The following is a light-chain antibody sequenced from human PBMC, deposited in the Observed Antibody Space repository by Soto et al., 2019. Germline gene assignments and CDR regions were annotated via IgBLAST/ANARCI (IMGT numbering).Light chain of an antibody. CDR3: QQYNTLPPT. CDR2: SAS. J-gene: IGKJ1*01. Sequence: DIVMTQSPVTLSVSPGESATLSCRASERVSTNLAWYQQTPGQAPRLLIYSASRRPTDIPVRFSGSGSGAEFTLTISSLQSEDFAIYYCQQYNTLPPTFGQGTKVEV. CDR1: ERVSTN. V-gene: IGKV3-15*01.